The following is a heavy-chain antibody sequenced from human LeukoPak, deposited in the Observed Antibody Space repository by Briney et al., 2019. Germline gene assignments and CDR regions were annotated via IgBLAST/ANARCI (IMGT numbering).Heavy chain of an antibody. CDR2: IIPIFGTA. Sequence: ASVKVSCKASGGTFSSYAISWVRQAPGQGLEWMGGIIPIFGTANYAQKFQGRVTITADKSTSTAYMELSSLRSEDTAVYYCASLSSEVIAARGYFDYWGQGTLVTVSS. V-gene: IGHV1-69*06. J-gene: IGHJ4*02. D-gene: IGHD6-6*01. CDR1: GGTFSSYA. CDR3: ASLSSEVIAARGYFDY.